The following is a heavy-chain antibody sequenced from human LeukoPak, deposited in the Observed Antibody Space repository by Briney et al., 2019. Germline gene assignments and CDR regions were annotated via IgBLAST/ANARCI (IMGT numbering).Heavy chain of an antibody. CDR1: GGSISSSTYY. CDR3: ARGFRGGYNY. Sequence: SETLSLTCTVSGGSISSSTYYWGWIRQPPGKGLEWIGEINHSGSTNYNPSLKSRVTISVDTSKNQFSLKLSSVTAADTAVYYCARGFRGGYNYWGQGTLVTVSS. D-gene: IGHD5-24*01. CDR2: INHSGST. J-gene: IGHJ4*02. V-gene: IGHV4-39*07.